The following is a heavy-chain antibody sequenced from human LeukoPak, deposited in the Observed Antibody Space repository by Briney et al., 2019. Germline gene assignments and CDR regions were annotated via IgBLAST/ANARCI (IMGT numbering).Heavy chain of an antibody. J-gene: IGHJ4*02. CDR1: GFTFSSYG. D-gene: IGHD5-12*01. CDR3: AKDKIVASLFDY. V-gene: IGHV3-23*01. CDR2: ISGSGGST. Sequence: GGSLRLSCAASGFTFSSYGMNWVRQAPGKGLEWVSGISGSGGSTYYADFVKGRFTISRDNSKNTLYLQMNSLRAEDTAVYYCAKDKIVASLFDYWGQGTLVTVSS.